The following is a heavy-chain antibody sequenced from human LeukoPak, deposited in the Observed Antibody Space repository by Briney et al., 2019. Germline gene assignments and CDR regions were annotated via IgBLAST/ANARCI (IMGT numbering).Heavy chain of an antibody. CDR1: GFTVSSKY. V-gene: IGHV3-66*01. Sequence: GGSLRLSCAASGFTVSSKYMSWARQAPGKGLEWVSVFYGGGSTFYADSVKGRFTISRDSSKNTLYLQMNSLRVEDTAVYYCARAGVDAGYSYGGDFFDSWGQGTLVTVSS. J-gene: IGHJ4*02. D-gene: IGHD5-18*01. CDR3: ARAGVDAGYSYGGDFFDS. CDR2: FYGGGST.